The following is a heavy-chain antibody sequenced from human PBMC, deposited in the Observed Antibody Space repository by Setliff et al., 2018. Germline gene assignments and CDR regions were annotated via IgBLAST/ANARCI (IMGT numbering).Heavy chain of an antibody. Sequence: SETLSLTCAVYGGSFSGYYWGWIRQPPGKGLEWIGSIYYSGSTYYNPSLKSRVTISVDTSKNQFSLKLSSVTAADTAVYYCASSRGQLRYSYGPNWFDPWGQGTLVTVS. CDR3: ASSRGQLRYSYGPNWFDP. V-gene: IGHV4-34*01. CDR2: IYYSGST. D-gene: IGHD5-18*01. CDR1: GGSFSGYY. J-gene: IGHJ5*02.